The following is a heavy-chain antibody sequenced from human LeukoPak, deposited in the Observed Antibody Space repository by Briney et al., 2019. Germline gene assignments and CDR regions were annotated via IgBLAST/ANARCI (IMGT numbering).Heavy chain of an antibody. V-gene: IGHV3-74*01. CDR1: GFTFSSYW. J-gene: IGHJ4*02. Sequence: GGSLRLSCAASGFTFSSYWMHWVRQAPGKGLVWVSHINSDGSSTDYADSVKGRFTISRDDSKNTLYLLMNSLRAEDTAVYYCARVPRRYSYGLYYFDYWGQGTLVTVSS. D-gene: IGHD5-18*01. CDR2: INSDGSST. CDR3: ARVPRRYSYGLYYFDY.